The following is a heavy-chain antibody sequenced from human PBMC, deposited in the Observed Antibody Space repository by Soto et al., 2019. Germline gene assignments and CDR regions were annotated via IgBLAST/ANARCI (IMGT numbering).Heavy chain of an antibody. D-gene: IGHD6-19*01. V-gene: IGHV1-8*01. CDR1: GYTFTSYD. CDR2: MNPNSGNT. J-gene: IGHJ6*03. CDR3: ARGLAVADPYYYYYMDV. Sequence: ASVKVSCKASGYTFTSYDINWVRQATGQGLEWMGWMNPNSGNTGYAQKFQGRVTMTRNTSISTAYMELSSLRSEDTAVYYCARGLAVADPYYYYYMDVWGKGTTVTVSS.